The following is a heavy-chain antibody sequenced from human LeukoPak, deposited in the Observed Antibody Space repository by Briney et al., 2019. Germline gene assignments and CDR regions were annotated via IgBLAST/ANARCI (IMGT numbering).Heavy chain of an antibody. Sequence: PSETLSLTCTVSGGSISSSTYYWDWIRQPPGQGLEWIGNIYGSGDTYYTPSLKSRVTMFVDTSKNQFSLKLSSVTAADTAVYYCARHGRPGYGGYENAFDIWGQGTMVTVSS. CDR3: ARHGRPGYGGYENAFDI. D-gene: IGHD5-12*01. J-gene: IGHJ3*02. CDR2: IYGSGDT. V-gene: IGHV4-39*01. CDR1: GGSISSSTYY.